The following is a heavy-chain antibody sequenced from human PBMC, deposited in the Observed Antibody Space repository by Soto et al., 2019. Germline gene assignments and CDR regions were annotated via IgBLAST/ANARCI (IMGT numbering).Heavy chain of an antibody. J-gene: IGHJ6*02. D-gene: IGHD3-9*01. CDR2: IDPSDSYT. CDR1: GYSFTSYW. Sequence: PGESLKISCKGSGYSFTSYWISWMRQMPAKGLEWMGRIDPSDSYTNYSPSFQGHVTISADKSISTAYLQWSSLKASDTAMYYCASNYDILTGHYGMDFWGQGTTVTVSS. V-gene: IGHV5-10-1*01. CDR3: ASNYDILTGHYGMDF.